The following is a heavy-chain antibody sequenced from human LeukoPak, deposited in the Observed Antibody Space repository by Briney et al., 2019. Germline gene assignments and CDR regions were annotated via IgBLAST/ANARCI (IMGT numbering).Heavy chain of an antibody. D-gene: IGHD4-17*01. V-gene: IGHV4-34*01. CDR2: FNHSGYT. Sequence: SETLSLTCAVSGASFSAYYWSWIRQPPGKGLEWIGEFNHSGYTNDNPPLKSRVTISVETSKNQFSLRLRPVTAADTGVYFCGRMTTGHDFWGQGTLVTVSS. CDR1: GASFSAYY. CDR3: GRMTTGHDF. J-gene: IGHJ4*02.